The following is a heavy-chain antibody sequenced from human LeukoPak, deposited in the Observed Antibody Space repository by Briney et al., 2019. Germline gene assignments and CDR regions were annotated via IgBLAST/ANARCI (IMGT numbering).Heavy chain of an antibody. V-gene: IGHV1-18*01. J-gene: IGHJ4*02. CDR2: ISAYNGNT. D-gene: IGHD3-22*01. CDR1: GYTFTSYG. CDR3: ARDRGSYDSSGFYPDY. Sequence: GASVKVSSKASGYTFTSYGISWVRQAPGQGLEWVGWISAYNGNTNYAQKLQGRVTMTTDTSTSTAYMELRSLRSDDTAVYYCARDRGSYDSSGFYPDYWGQGTLVTVSS.